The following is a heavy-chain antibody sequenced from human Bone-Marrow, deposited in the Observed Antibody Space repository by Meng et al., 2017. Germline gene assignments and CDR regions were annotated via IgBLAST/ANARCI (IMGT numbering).Heavy chain of an antibody. CDR1: GYTFTSYA. Sequence: ASVKVSCKASGYTFTSYAMNWVRQAPGQGLEWMGWINTNTGNPTYGQGFTGRFVFSLDTSVGTAYLQISSLKAEDTAVYYCARDPGRYSSSIFNRFLKANWYDPWGQATLATVSS. D-gene: IGHD6-6*01. CDR2: INTNTGNP. CDR3: ARDPGRYSSSIFNRFLKANWYDP. J-gene: IGHJ5*02. V-gene: IGHV7-4-1*02.